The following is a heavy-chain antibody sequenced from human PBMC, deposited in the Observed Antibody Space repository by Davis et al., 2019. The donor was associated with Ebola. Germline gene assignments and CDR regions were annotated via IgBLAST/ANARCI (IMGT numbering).Heavy chain of an antibody. CDR2: INPHNGNT. CDR3: ARAHFPTTSDH. V-gene: IGHV1-18*04. J-gene: IGHJ4*02. D-gene: IGHD3-3*02. CDR1: GYTFTSYG. Sequence: ASVKVSCKASGYTFTSYGITWVRQAPGQGLEWMGWINPHNGNTNYAQNVQGRVTMTTDSSTSTAYMEVGSLRSDDTAVYYCARAHFPTTSDHWGQGTLVTVSS.